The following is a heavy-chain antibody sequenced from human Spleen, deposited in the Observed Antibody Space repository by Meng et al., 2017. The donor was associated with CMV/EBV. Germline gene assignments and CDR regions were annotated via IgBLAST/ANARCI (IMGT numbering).Heavy chain of an antibody. D-gene: IGHD2-21*01. J-gene: IGHJ5*02. V-gene: IGHV4-4*02. CDR2: IYHSGST. CDR3: ARSYIVVGRWFDP. CDR1: NGSISSSNW. Sequence: AVANGSISSSNWWSWVRQPPGKGLEWIGEIYHSGSTNYNPSLKGRVTISVDKSKNQFSLKLSSVTAADTAVYYCARSYIVVGRWFDPWGQGTLVTVSS.